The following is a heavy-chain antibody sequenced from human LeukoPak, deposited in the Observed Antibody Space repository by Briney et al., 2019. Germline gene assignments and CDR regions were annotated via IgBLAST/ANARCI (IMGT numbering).Heavy chain of an antibody. Sequence: SETLSLTCTVSGGSISSYYWSWIRQPPGKGLEWMGYIYYSGSTNYNPSLKSRVTISVDTSKNQFSLKLSSVTAADTAVYYCAGGYSSSSPHDYWGQGTLVTVSS. J-gene: IGHJ4*02. CDR1: GGSISSYY. CDR2: IYYSGST. CDR3: AGGYSSSSPHDY. V-gene: IGHV4-59*01. D-gene: IGHD6-13*01.